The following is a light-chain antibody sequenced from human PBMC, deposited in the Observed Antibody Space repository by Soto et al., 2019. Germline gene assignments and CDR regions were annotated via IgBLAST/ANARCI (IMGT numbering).Light chain of an antibody. V-gene: IGKV3-20*01. CDR1: QSVSSSY. Sequence: EIVFTQSPGTLSLSQVERATLSCRASQSVSSSYLAWYQQKPGQAPRLLIYGASSRATGIPDGFSGSGSGTDFTLTISRLEPEDFAVYYCQQYGSSPMTFGQGTKVEIK. CDR3: QQYGSSPMT. CDR2: GAS. J-gene: IGKJ1*01.